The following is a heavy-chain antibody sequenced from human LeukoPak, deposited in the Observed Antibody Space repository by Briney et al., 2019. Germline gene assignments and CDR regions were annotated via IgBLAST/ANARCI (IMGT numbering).Heavy chain of an antibody. CDR1: GYTFSSYW. CDR3: ARVDYSDRGIDY. J-gene: IGHJ4*02. D-gene: IGHD4/OR15-4a*01. CDR2: IYPDDSDT. Sequence: GASLQISCKASGYTFSSYWIGWVRQLPGKGLEWMGAIYPDDSDTRYSPPFQGQVTISVDKSISSAHLQWRSLKASDTGIYYCARVDYSDRGIDYWGRGTPVTVSS. V-gene: IGHV5-51*01.